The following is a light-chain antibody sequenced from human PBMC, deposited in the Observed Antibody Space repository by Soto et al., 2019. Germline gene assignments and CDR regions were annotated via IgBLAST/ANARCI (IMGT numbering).Light chain of an antibody. CDR2: EVT. CDR1: SSDVGGSNY. V-gene: IGLV2-8*01. J-gene: IGLJ3*02. CDR3: SSYAASNNFYFV. Sequence: QSALTQPPSASGSPGQSVTISCTGTSSDVGGSNYVSWYQQYPGRAPKLMIYEVTKLPSGVPDRFSGSKSGNTASLTVSGLQAEDEADYYCSSYAASNNFYFVFGGGTKLTVL.